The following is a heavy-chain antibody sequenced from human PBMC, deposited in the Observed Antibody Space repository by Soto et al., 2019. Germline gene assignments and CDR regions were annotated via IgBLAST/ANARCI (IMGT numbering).Heavy chain of an antibody. CDR1: GGSISSGYYY. CDR2: IYYSGNT. V-gene: IGHV4-30-4*01. J-gene: IGHJ6*02. Sequence: SETLSLTCSVSGGSISSGYYYWSWIRQPPGKGLEWIGNIYYSGNTYYNPSLKSRLIISIDTSKHKFSLKVGSVTAADTAVYYCASSSLYGIDVWGQGTTVTVYS. CDR3: ASSSLYGIDV.